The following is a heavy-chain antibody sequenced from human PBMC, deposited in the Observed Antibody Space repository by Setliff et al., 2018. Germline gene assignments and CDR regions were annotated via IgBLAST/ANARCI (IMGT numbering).Heavy chain of an antibody. CDR2: IQNTGNT. CDR1: GGSVSSTSHY. D-gene: IGHD3-10*01. Sequence: SETLSLTCNVSGGSVSSTSHYWGWIRQPAGKGREWIGLIQNTGNTHYNPSLQSRVTISMDTSKNQFSLKLSSVTAADAALYYCAASRAYTGAVEEWFLPKTFDFWGQGSPVTVSS. J-gene: IGHJ4*02. V-gene: IGHV4-39*07. CDR3: AASRAYTGAVEEWFLPKTFDF.